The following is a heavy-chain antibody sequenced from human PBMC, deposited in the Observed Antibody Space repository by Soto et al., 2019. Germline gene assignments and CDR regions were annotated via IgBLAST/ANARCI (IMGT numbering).Heavy chain of an antibody. Sequence: QVQLQQWGAGLLKPSETLSLTCAVYGGSFSGYYWSWIRQPPGKGLEWIGEINHSGSTNYNPSLKSRVTISVDTSKNHFSLKLSSVTAADTAVYYCARGKSEGSGSSLSAFDIWGQGTMVTVSS. CDR3: ARGKSEGSGSSLSAFDI. CDR1: GGSFSGYY. D-gene: IGHD3-10*01. J-gene: IGHJ3*02. V-gene: IGHV4-34*01. CDR2: INHSGST.